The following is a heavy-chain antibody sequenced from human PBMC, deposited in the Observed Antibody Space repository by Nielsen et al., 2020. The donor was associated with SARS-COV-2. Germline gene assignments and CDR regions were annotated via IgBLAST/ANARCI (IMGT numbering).Heavy chain of an antibody. Sequence: GGSLRLSCAASGFTFSSYWMSWVRQAPGKGLEWVANIKQDGSEKYYVDSVKGRFTISRDNAKNSLYLQMNSLRAEDTALYHCARSPDLVGWNWFDPWGQGTLVTVSS. D-gene: IGHD1-26*01. V-gene: IGHV3-7*03. CDR3: ARSPDLVGWNWFDP. CDR2: IKQDGSEK. CDR1: GFTFSSYW. J-gene: IGHJ5*02.